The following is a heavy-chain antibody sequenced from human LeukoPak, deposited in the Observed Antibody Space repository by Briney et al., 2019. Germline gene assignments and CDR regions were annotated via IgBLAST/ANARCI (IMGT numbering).Heavy chain of an antibody. CDR3: ARLSNYGILTGNSWFDS. Sequence: SETLSLTCTVSGDSITSYYWTWIRQPLGKALEWIGYIYYSGSTNYSPSLKSRVTISLDKSKTQFFLKLSSVAAADTAVYYCARLSNYGILTGNSWFDSWGQGTLVTVSS. J-gene: IGHJ5*01. CDR2: IYYSGST. CDR1: GDSITSYY. V-gene: IGHV4-59*08. D-gene: IGHD3-9*01.